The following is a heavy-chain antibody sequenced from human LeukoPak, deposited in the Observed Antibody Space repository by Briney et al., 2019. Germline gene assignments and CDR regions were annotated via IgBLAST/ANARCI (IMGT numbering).Heavy chain of an antibody. J-gene: IGHJ4*02. CDR3: AGGRWISGNYYNFDY. CDR2: IETGGASA. CDR1: GFTFSSYG. D-gene: IGHD1-14*01. Sequence: GGTLRLSCAASGFTFSSYGMSWVRQAPGKGLEWVSAIETGGASAYYADSVKGRFSISRDNSKNTLYLQMNSLRAEDTAVYYCAGGRWISGNYYNFDYWSQGTLVTVSS. V-gene: IGHV3-23*05.